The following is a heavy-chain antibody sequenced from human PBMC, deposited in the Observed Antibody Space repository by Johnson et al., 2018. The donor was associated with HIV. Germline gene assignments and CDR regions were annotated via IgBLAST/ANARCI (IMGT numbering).Heavy chain of an antibody. CDR2: IYSGSST. J-gene: IGHJ3*02. Sequence: VQLVESGGGVVRPGGSLRLSCAASGFTVSSNYMSWVRQAPGKGLEWVSLIYSGSSTYHVDSVKGRFTISRDNSKNTLFLQMNSLRAEDTAVYYCARGGGSSVAFDIWGQGTMVSVSS. V-gene: IGHV3-66*02. CDR1: GFTVSSNY. D-gene: IGHD1-26*01. CDR3: ARGGGSSVAFDI.